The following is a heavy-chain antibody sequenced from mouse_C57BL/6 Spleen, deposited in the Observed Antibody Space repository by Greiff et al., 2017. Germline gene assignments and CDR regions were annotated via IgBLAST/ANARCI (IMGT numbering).Heavy chain of an antibody. D-gene: IGHD2-2*01. Sequence: EVMLVESGGGLVKPGGSLKLSCAASGFTFSSYAMSRVRQTPEKRLEWVATISDGGSYTYYPDNVKGRFTISRDNAKNNLYLQMSHLKSEDTAMYYCAREGYGFAYWGQGTLVTVSA. CDR1: GFTFSSYA. CDR2: ISDGGSYT. V-gene: IGHV5-4*01. J-gene: IGHJ3*01. CDR3: AREGYGFAY.